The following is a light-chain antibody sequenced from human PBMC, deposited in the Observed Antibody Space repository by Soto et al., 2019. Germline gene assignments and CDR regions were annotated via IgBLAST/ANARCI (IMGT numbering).Light chain of an antibody. CDR2: EVT. Sequence: QSALTQPASVSGSPGQSIAISCAGTNSDVGAYNLVSWYQQHPGEAPKVLIYEVTKRPSGLSSRFAGSKSGNTASLTISGLQAEDEADYYCCSYAGDSDFVLGNGTKVT. CDR1: NSDVGAYNL. V-gene: IGLV2-23*02. J-gene: IGLJ1*01. CDR3: CSYAGDSDFV.